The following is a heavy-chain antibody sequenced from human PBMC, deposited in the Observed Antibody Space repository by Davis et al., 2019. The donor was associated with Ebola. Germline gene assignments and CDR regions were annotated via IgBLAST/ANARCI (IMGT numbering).Heavy chain of an antibody. V-gene: IGHV4-59*01. CDR1: GGSISSYY. CDR2: IYYSGST. CDR3: ARARDFWSGPGFDY. J-gene: IGHJ4*02. D-gene: IGHD3-3*01. Sequence: PSETLSLTCTVSGGSISSYYWSWIRQPPGKGLEWIGYIYYSGSTNYNPSLKSRVTISVDTSKNQFSLKLSSVTAADTAVYYCARARDFWSGPGFDYWGQGTLVTVSS.